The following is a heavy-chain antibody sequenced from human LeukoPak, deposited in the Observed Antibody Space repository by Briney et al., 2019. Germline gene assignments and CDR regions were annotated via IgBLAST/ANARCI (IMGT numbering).Heavy chain of an antibody. CDR1: GGSFSRYY. CDR3: AILPAYYYDSSGYYYFDY. V-gene: IGHV4-34*01. Sequence: PSETLSLTCAVYGGSFSRYYWSWIRQPPGKGLEWIGEIYHSGSTNYNPSLKSRVTISVDTSKNQFSLKLSSVTAADTAVYCCAILPAYYYDSSGYYYFDYWGQGTLVTVSS. D-gene: IGHD3-22*01. CDR2: IYHSGST. J-gene: IGHJ4*02.